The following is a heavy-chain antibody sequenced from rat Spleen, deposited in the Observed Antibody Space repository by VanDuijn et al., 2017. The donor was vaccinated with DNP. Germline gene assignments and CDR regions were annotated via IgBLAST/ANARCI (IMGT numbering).Heavy chain of an antibody. V-gene: IGHV5-31*01. CDR1: GFNFNDYW. CDR2: ITNTGGST. CDR3: TRGRRTSSYYFDY. D-gene: IGHD1-11*01. Sequence: EVKLVESGGGLVQPGRSLKLSCVASGFNFNDYWMGWVRQAPGKGLEWVASITNTGGSTYYPDSVKGRFTISRDNAKSTLYLQMNSLRSEDTATYYCTRGRRTSSYYFDYWGQGVMVTVSS. J-gene: IGHJ2*01.